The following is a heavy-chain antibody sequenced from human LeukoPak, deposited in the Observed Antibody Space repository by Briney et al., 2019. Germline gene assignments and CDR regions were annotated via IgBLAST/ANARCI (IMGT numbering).Heavy chain of an antibody. CDR3: AKRVHYDSSAAYFDY. D-gene: IGHD3-22*01. CDR2: FDPEDGET. J-gene: IGHJ4*02. V-gene: IGHV1-24*01. CDR1: GYTLTELF. Sequence: GGSVKVSCKGSGYTLTELFIHWGRQGPGKGVEGVGGFDPEDGETIYAQKFQGRVTMTEDTSTDTAYMELSSLRAEDTAVYYCAKRVHYDSSAAYFDYWGQGTLVTVSS.